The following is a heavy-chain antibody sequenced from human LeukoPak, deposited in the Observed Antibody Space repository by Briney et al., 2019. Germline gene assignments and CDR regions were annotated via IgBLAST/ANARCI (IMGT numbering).Heavy chain of an antibody. V-gene: IGHV4-59*01. CDR1: GGSISSYY. D-gene: IGHD6-13*01. CDR3: AKSSSSWYNPNGNWFDP. J-gene: IGHJ5*02. CDR2: IYNSGST. Sequence: PSESLSLTCTVSGGSISSYYWSWIRQPPGKGLEWIGYIYNSGSTNYNPSLKSRVNISVDTSKNQFSLKLSSVTAADTAVYYCAKSSSSWYNPNGNWFDPWGQGTLVTVSS.